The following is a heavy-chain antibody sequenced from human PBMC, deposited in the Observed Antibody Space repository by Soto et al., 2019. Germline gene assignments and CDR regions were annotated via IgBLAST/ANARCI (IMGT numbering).Heavy chain of an antibody. CDR2: IIPIFGTA. CDR3: ARVGGYCSSTSCYRDYYYGMDV. Sequence: QVQLVQSGAEVKKPGSSVKVSCKASGGTFSSYAISWVRQAPGQGLEWMGGIIPIFGTANYAQKFQGRVTITAEESTSTAYMELTSLRSEDTAVYYCARVGGYCSSTSCYRDYYYGMDVWGQGTTVTVSS. D-gene: IGHD2-2*02. J-gene: IGHJ6*02. V-gene: IGHV1-69*01. CDR1: GGTFSSYA.